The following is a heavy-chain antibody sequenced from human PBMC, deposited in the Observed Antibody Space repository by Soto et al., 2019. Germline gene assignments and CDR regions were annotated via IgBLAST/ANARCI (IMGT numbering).Heavy chain of an antibody. CDR1: GGTFSSYA. D-gene: IGHD3-3*01. J-gene: IGHJ4*02. CDR3: ARSGNYDFWSGYYTYFDY. Sequence: QVQLVQSGAEVKKPGSSVKVSCKASGGTFSSYAISWVRQAPGHGLEWMGGIIPIFGTANYAQKFQGRVTITADESTSTAYMELSSLRSEDTAVYYCARSGNYDFWSGYYTYFDYWGQGTLVTVSS. V-gene: IGHV1-69*01. CDR2: IIPIFGTA.